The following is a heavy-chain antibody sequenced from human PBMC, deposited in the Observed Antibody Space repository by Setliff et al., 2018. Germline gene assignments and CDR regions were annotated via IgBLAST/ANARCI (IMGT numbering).Heavy chain of an antibody. CDR1: GYTFTSYG. Sequence: GASVKVSCKASGYTFTSYGISWVRQAPGQGLEWMGWISAYNGNTNYAQKLQGRVTMTTDTSTSTAYMELRSLRSDDTAVYYCATGGQINYNFWSGYGVDYYMDVWGKGTTVTVS. V-gene: IGHV1-18*01. CDR2: ISAYNGNT. D-gene: IGHD3-3*01. J-gene: IGHJ6*03. CDR3: ATGGQINYNFWSGYGVDYYMDV.